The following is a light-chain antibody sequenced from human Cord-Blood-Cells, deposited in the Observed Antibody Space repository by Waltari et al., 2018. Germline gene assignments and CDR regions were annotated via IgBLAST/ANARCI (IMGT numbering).Light chain of an antibody. V-gene: IGKV1-33*01. CDR3: QQYDNLPRT. J-gene: IGKJ1*01. Sequence: DIQMTQSPSSLSASVGDRVTITCQASQDISNYLNWYQQKPGKAPKLLIYDASNLETGGPSRFSGSGSGTYFTFTISSLQPEDIATYYFQQYDNLPRTFGQGTKVEIK. CDR2: DAS. CDR1: QDISNY.